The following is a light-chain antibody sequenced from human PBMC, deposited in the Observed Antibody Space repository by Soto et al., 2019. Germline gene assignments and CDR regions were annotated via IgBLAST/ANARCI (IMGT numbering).Light chain of an antibody. J-gene: IGKJ4*01. CDR1: QSFHTNY. Sequence: EIVLTQSPGTLSLSPGERATLSCRASQSFHTNYLAWYQQRPGQAPRLLIYCASNRASGIPERFSGSGSGTDFTLTINRLEPEDSAVYYCQHYDSSPGFTFGGGTKVEIK. CDR2: CAS. V-gene: IGKV3-20*01. CDR3: QHYDSSPGFT.